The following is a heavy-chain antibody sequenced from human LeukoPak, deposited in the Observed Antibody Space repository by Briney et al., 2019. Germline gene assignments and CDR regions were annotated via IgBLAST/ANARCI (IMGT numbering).Heavy chain of an antibody. CDR3: AGVGSYGSHPYYFDY. D-gene: IGHD5-18*01. J-gene: IGHJ4*02. Sequence: SETLSLTCAVYGGSFSGYYWSWIRQPPGKGLEWIGEINHSGSTNYNPSLKSRVTISVDTSKNQFSLKLSSVTAADTAVYYCAGVGSYGSHPYYFDYWGKGTLVTVSS. CDR2: INHSGST. V-gene: IGHV4-34*01. CDR1: GGSFSGYY.